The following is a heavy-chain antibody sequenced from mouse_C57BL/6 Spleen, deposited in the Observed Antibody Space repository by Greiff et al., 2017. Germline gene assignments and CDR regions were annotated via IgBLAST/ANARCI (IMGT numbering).Heavy chain of an antibody. CDR3: ARFTTVVASTAD. Sequence: VLLVESGAELVKPGASVKISCKASGYAFSSYWMNWVKQRPGKGLEWIGQIYPGDGDTNYNGKFKGKATLTADKSSSTAYMQLSSLTSEDSAVYFCARFTTVVASTADWGQGTTLTVSS. CDR2: IYPGDGDT. CDR1: GYAFSSYW. V-gene: IGHV1-80*01. D-gene: IGHD1-1*01. J-gene: IGHJ2*01.